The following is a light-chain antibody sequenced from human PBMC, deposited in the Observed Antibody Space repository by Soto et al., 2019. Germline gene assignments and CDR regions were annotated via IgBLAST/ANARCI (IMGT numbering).Light chain of an antibody. J-gene: IGKJ1*01. V-gene: IGKV1-5*03. CDR1: QTLNDW. CDR3: QQYKYYWT. Sequence: DIQMTQSPFTLSASVGDRVTITCRASQTLNDWLAWYQHKPGQGPKPLIYATSKLETGVPPRFSGSGSGTEFTLTINGLQPDDSATYFCQQYKYYWTFGQGTKVEVK. CDR2: ATS.